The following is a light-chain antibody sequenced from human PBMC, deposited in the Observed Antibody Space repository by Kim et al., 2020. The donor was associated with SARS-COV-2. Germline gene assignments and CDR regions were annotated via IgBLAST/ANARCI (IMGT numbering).Light chain of an antibody. CDR2: QDS. Sequence: VSPGQTASITCSGDKLGDKYACWYQQKPGQSPVLVIYQDSKRPSGIPERFSGSNSGNTATLTISGTQAMDEADYYCQAWDSTHVVFGGGTQLTVL. V-gene: IGLV3-1*01. CDR3: QAWDSTHVV. CDR1: KLGDKY. J-gene: IGLJ2*01.